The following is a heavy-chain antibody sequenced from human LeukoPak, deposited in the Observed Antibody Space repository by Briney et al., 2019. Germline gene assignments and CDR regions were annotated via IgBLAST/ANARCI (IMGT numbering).Heavy chain of an antibody. CDR1: GFTFTSYW. D-gene: IGHD6-19*01. J-gene: IGHJ5*02. CDR3: ARRGTIAVPVFWFDP. V-gene: IGHV3-7*01. CDR2: IKQDGSEK. Sequence: GGSLRLACVASGFTFTSYWMSWVRQAPGKGLEWVANIKQDGSEKYYLDSLEGRFTISRDNAKNSVYLQINRLRAEDTAVYYCARRGTIAVPVFWFDPWGQGTLVIVSS.